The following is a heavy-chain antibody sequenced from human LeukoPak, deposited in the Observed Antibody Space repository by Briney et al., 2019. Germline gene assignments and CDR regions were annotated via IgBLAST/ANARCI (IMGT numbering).Heavy chain of an antibody. CDR3: ARSVDDSSGYYPFDY. D-gene: IGHD3-22*01. V-gene: IGHV3-30-3*01. J-gene: IGHJ4*02. Sequence: GGSLRLSCAASGFTFSSYAMHWVRQAPGKGLEWVAVISYDGSNKYYADSVKGRFTISRDNSKNTLYLQMNSLRAEDTAVYYCARSVDDSSGYYPFDYWAREPWSPSPQ. CDR1: GFTFSSYA. CDR2: ISYDGSNK.